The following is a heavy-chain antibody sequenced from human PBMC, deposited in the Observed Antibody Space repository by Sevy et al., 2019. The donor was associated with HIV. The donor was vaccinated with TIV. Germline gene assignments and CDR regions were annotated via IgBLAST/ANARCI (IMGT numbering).Heavy chain of an antibody. Sequence: GASVKVSCKASGYTFTSYDINWVRQATGQGLEWMGWMNPNSGNTGYAQKFQGRVTMTRNTSISTAYMELSSLRSEDTAVYYCARGCRDFWSGYYMFGQRSNYYFDYWGQGTLVTVSS. CDR1: GYTFTSYD. J-gene: IGHJ4*02. V-gene: IGHV1-8*01. CDR2: MNPNSGNT. CDR3: ARGCRDFWSGYYMFGQRSNYYFDY. D-gene: IGHD3-3*01.